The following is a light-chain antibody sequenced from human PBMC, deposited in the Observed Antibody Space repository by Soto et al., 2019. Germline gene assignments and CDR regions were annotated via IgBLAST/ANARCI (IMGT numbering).Light chain of an antibody. CDR3: QESYSDLRGT. J-gene: IGKJ1*01. V-gene: IGKV1-39*01. Sequence: IQMTQSPSSLSASVGDRVTITCQTSQSINTYLNWYQQKPGKAPKLLIYGASSLQSGVPLRFSGSRAGTDVTPTISSLVHEEFATDYCQESYSDLRGTCGQGTKVDIK. CDR2: GAS. CDR1: QSINTY.